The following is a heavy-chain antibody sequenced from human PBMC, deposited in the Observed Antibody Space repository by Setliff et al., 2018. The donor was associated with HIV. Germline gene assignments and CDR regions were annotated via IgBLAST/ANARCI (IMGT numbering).Heavy chain of an antibody. CDR2: LNTDGSST. CDR1: GFTFSSYW. CDR3: ARGYYGSDLQNAMDV. Sequence: GGSLRLSCAASGFTFSSYWMHWVRQAPGKGLVWVSRLNTDGSSTKYADSVKGRFTISRDNAKNTLYLKMDSLRGEDTAVYYCARGYYGSDLQNAMDVWGQGTTVTVSS. D-gene: IGHD3-10*01. J-gene: IGHJ6*02. V-gene: IGHV3-74*03.